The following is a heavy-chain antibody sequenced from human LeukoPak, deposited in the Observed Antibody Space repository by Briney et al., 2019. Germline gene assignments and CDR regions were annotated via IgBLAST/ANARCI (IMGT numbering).Heavy chain of an antibody. J-gene: IGHJ4*02. CDR3: AREGSSRRSGDDY. CDR1: GYTFTSYD. Sequence: ASVKVSCKASGYTFTSYDINWVRQATGQGLEWMGWMNPNSGNTAYAQKFQCRVTMTRNTSISTAYMELSSLRSEDTAVYYCAREGSSRRSGDDYWGQGTLVTVSS. V-gene: IGHV1-8*01. CDR2: MNPNSGNT. D-gene: IGHD6-13*01.